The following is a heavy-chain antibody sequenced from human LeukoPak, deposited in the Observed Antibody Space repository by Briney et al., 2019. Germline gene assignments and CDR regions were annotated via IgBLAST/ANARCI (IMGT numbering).Heavy chain of an antibody. D-gene: IGHD3-10*01. CDR1: GFTFSSYG. J-gene: IGHJ4*02. CDR2: IWYDGSNK. V-gene: IGHV3-33*01. Sequence: GGSLRLSCAASGFTFSSYGMHWVRQAPGKGLEWVAVIWYDGSNKYYADSVKGRFTISRDNSKNTLYLQMNSPRAEDTAVYYCARSGRLGESGYFDYWGQGTLVTVSS. CDR3: ARSGRLGESGYFDY.